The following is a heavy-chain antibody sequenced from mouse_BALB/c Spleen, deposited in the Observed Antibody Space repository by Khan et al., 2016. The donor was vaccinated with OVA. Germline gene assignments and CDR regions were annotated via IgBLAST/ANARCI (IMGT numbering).Heavy chain of an antibody. CDR2: INTYTGEA. CDR1: GYVFTKFG. Sequence: QIQLVQSGPELKKPGETVKISCKASGYVFTKFGMNWVKQAPGKGLKWMGWINTYTGEATYADDFTGRFVFSLETSASTAYLQINNHKNEATAKYFSSIPPYFTYVMGYWGQGTSVTVCS. D-gene: IGHD2-10*01. CDR3: SIPPYFTYVMGY. V-gene: IGHV9-3-1*01. J-gene: IGHJ4*01.